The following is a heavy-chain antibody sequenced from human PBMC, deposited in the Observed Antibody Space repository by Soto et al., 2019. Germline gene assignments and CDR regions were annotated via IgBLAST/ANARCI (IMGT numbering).Heavy chain of an antibody. V-gene: IGHV4-34*01. CDR2: INQSGST. CDR3: ARGKPSAYKFRHRTFFYYGFDA. CDR1: SGSFTDHY. Sequence: SVTLSLTCAVFSGSFTDHYWTWVRQSPGQGLEWIGEINQSGSTDYNPSLKSRVTLSLDTSKNQFSLKVTSVTAADTAVYYCARGKPSAYKFRHRTFFYYGFDAWCLGIAVTAAS. J-gene: IGHJ6*02. D-gene: IGHD5-18*01.